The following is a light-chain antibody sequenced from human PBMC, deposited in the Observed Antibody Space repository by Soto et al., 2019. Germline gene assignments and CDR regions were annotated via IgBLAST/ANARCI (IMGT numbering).Light chain of an antibody. J-gene: IGKJ1*01. CDR2: AAS. Sequence: EVVLTQSPGTLSLSPGERATLSCRASQSVSSNYLAWYQQKLGQAPRLLIFAASSRATGIPDRFSGSGSGTGFTLTISRLEPEDFAVYYCQQYGGLPRTFGQGTKVEIK. CDR1: QSVSSNY. V-gene: IGKV3-20*01. CDR3: QQYGGLPRT.